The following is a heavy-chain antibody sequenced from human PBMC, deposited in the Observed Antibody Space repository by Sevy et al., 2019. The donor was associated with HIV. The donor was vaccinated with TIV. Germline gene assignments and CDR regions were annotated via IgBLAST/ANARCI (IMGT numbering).Heavy chain of an antibody. D-gene: IGHD3-22*01. Sequence: GESLKISCEASGYRFSSHWMAWVRQMPGKGLEWMGIIYPLDSDTRYSPSFKGQVTISADKSIGTAYLQWRSLKASDTATYYCARLMTYYDVSVYTGDYWGQGTLVTVSS. CDR1: GYRFSSHW. CDR3: ARLMTYYDVSVYTGDY. CDR2: IYPLDSDT. V-gene: IGHV5-51*01. J-gene: IGHJ4*02.